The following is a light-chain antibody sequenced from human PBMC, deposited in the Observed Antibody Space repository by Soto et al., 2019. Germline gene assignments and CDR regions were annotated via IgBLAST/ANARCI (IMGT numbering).Light chain of an antibody. CDR2: DAS. CDR1: RSVSSN. CDR3: QQYNNWPPLT. V-gene: IGKV3-15*01. Sequence: EIVLTQSPATLSVSPGERAALSCRASRSVSSNLAWYQQKPGQAPRLLIYDASTRATGVPARFSGSGSGTEFTLTISSLQSEDCEVYYCQQYNNWPPLTFGGGTKWIS. J-gene: IGKJ4*01.